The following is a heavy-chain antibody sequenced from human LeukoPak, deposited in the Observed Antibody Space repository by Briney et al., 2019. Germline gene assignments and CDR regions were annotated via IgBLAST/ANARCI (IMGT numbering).Heavy chain of an antibody. CDR3: ARVRPPMIVVVESRYWFDP. CDR1: GYTFTGYY. CDR2: INPNSGGT. J-gene: IGHJ5*02. D-gene: IGHD3-22*01. V-gene: IGHV1-2*02. Sequence: ASVKVSCKASGYTFTGYYMHWVRQAPRQGLEWMGWINPNSGGTNYAQKFQGRVTMTRDTSISTAYMELSRLRSDDTAVYYCARVRPPMIVVVESRYWFDPWGQGTLVTVSS.